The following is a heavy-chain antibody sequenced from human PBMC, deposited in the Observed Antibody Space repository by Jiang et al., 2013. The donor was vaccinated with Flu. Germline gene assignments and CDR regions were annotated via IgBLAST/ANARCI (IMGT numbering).Heavy chain of an antibody. CDR1: GFTFGDYA. V-gene: IGHV3-49*04. CDR3: TRTDVDTAMVYYLYYFDY. J-gene: IGHJ4*02. D-gene: IGHD5-18*01. Sequence: QLVESGGGLVQPGRSLRLSCTASGFTFGDYAMSWVRQAPGKGLEWVGFIRSKAYGGTTEYAASVKGRFTISRDDSKSIAYLQMNSLKTEDTAVYYCTRTDVDTAMVYYLYYFDYWGQGTLVTVSS. CDR2: IRSKAYGGTT.